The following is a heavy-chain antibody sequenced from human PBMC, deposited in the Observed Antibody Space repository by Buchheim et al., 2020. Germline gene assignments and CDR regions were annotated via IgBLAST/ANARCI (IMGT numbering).Heavy chain of an antibody. J-gene: IGHJ5*02. V-gene: IGHV1-46*03. Sequence: QVQLVQSGAEVKKPGASVKVSCKASGSTFTSYYMHWVRQAPGQGLEWMGIINPSGGSTSYAQKFQGRVTMTRDKSTSKVDMELSSLRSEDTAVYYCARGWSSSAPGARFDPWGQGTL. CDR1: GSTFTSYY. D-gene: IGHD3-3*01. CDR3: ARGWSSSAPGARFDP. CDR2: INPSGGST.